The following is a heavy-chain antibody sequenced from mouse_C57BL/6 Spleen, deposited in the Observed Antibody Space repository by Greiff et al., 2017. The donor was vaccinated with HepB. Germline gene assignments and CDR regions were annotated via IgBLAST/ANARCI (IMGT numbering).Heavy chain of an antibody. CDR2: ISDGGSYT. J-gene: IGHJ4*01. Sequence: DVMLVESGGGLVKPGGSLKLSCAASGFTFSSYAMSWVRQTPEKRLEWVATISDGGSYTYYPDNVKGRFTISRDNAKNNLYLQMSHLKSEDTAMYYCARSTVVAPVRAMDYWGQGTSVTVSS. CDR1: GFTFSSYA. D-gene: IGHD1-1*01. CDR3: ARSTVVAPVRAMDY. V-gene: IGHV5-4*03.